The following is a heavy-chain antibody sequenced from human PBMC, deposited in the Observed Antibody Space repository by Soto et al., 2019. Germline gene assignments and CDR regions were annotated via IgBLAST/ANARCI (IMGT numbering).Heavy chain of an antibody. CDR3: ARSGSSRIYYGMDV. D-gene: IGHD6-13*01. J-gene: IGHJ6*02. V-gene: IGHV5-51*01. CDR2: INPGDSDT. Sequence: GDSLKVSWRGSGYSFTSYWIGWVRQMPGKGLEWMGIINPGDSDTRYSPSFQGQVTISADKSISTAYLQWSSLKASDTAMYYCARSGSSRIYYGMDVWGQGTTVTVSS. CDR1: GYSFTSYW.